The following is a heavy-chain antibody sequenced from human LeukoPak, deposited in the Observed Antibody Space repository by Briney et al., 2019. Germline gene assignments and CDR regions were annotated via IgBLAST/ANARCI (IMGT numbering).Heavy chain of an antibody. CDR3: ANSPYSSGWSRREVDY. V-gene: IGHV3-23*01. Sequence: GGSLRLSCAASGFTFSSYAMSWVRQAPGKGLEWVSAISGSGGSTYYADSVKGRFTISRDNSKNTLYLQMNSLRAEDTAVYYCANSPYSSGWSRREVDYWGQGTLVTVPS. D-gene: IGHD6-19*01. CDR1: GFTFSSYA. CDR2: ISGSGGST. J-gene: IGHJ4*02.